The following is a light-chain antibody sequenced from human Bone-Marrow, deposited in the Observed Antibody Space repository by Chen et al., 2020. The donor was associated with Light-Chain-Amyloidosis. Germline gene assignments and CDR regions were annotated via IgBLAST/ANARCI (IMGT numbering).Light chain of an antibody. J-gene: IGKJ4*01. CDR2: GSS. V-gene: IGKV3-20*01. CDR3: QQYGTSPLS. Sequence: EIVLTQSPGTLSLSPGEGANLSCRASQTINSNYLTWYQQKFGQAPRLLIYGSSSRATGIPDRFTGSGSGTDFTLTINRLEPEDFAMYYCQQYGTSPLSFGGGTKVEIQ. CDR1: QTINSNY.